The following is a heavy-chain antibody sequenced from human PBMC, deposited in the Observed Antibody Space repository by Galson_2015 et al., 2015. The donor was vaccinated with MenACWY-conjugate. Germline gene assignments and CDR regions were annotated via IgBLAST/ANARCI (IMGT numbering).Heavy chain of an antibody. J-gene: IGHJ4*02. V-gene: IGHV3-30*04. CDR3: ARPLQVIIGEVLEVDT. D-gene: IGHD2-21*01. CDR1: GFRFSSSA. Sequence: SLRLSCAASGFRFSSSAMHWVRQAPGKGLEWVAVISYDGTNTYHTDSVKGRFTISRDNSRNTLYLQMNSLRGDDTAVYYCARPLQVIIGEVLEVDTWGQGTLVTVSS. CDR2: ISYDGTNT.